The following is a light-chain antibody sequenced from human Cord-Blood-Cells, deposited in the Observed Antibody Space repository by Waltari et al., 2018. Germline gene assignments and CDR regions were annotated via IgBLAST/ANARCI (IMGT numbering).Light chain of an antibody. CDR3: SSYTSSSTYV. CDR1: SSDVGGYNY. Sequence: SALPQPASVSGSPGQSITISSTVTSSDVGGYNYLSWYQQHPGKAPKLMIYEVSNRPSGVSNRFSGSKSGNTASLTISGLQAEDEADYYCSSYTSSSTYVFGTGTKVTVL. J-gene: IGLJ1*01. V-gene: IGLV2-14*01. CDR2: EVS.